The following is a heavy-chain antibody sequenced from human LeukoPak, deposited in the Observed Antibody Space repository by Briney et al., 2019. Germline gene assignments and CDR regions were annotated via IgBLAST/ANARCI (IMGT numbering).Heavy chain of an antibody. D-gene: IGHD6-13*01. Sequence: ASVKVSCKASGYIFTGNYTHWVRQAPGQGLEWMGRINPNTGATIFAQNFQGRVTMTRDMSITTVYIELSALTSDYTAVFYCAREVGYSTSYYGRFDPWGQGTLVTVSS. CDR2: INPNTGAT. V-gene: IGHV1-2*06. CDR1: GYIFTGNY. CDR3: AREVGYSTSYYGRFDP. J-gene: IGHJ5*02.